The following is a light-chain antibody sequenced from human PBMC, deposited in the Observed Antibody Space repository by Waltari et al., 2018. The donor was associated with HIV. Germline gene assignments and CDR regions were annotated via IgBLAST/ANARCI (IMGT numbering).Light chain of an antibody. CDR1: ASDIGYFDY. CDR2: EGF. Sequence: QSALTQPRSVSGSPGQSVTISCPGTASDIGYFDYVSWYQQYPGKAPKVIIYEGFQRPSGVPDRFTASKSGITASLTISGLQDEDEADYYCCSYAGTYTYVFGSGTTVTVL. V-gene: IGLV2-11*01. CDR3: CSYAGTYTYV. J-gene: IGLJ1*01.